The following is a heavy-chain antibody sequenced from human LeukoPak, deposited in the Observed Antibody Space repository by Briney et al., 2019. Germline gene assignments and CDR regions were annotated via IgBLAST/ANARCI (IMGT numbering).Heavy chain of an antibody. V-gene: IGHV4-4*07. CDR1: GGSISSYY. D-gene: IGHD6-19*01. J-gene: IGHJ5*02. CDR2: ICTSGST. Sequence: PSETLSLTCTVSGGSISSYYWSWIRQPAGKGLEWIGRICTSGSTNYNPSLKSRVTMSVDTSKNQFSLKLSSVTAADTAVYYCARDRVAVAADWFDPWGQGTLVTVSS. CDR3: ARDRVAVAADWFDP.